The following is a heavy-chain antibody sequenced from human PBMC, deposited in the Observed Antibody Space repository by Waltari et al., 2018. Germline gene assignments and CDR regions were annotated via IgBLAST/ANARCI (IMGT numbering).Heavy chain of an antibody. CDR2: MNPNSGNT. CDR1: GYTFTSYD. CDR3: ARGNYDMLTGYYYYYYYYMDV. V-gene: IGHV1-8*01. Sequence: QVQLVQSGAEVKKPGASVKVSCKASGYTFTSYDINWVRRATGQGLEWMGWMNPNSGNTGYAQKFQGRVTMTRNNSISTAYMELSSLRSEDTAVYYCARGNYDMLTGYYYYYYYYMDVWGKGTTVTVSS. D-gene: IGHD3-9*01. J-gene: IGHJ6*03.